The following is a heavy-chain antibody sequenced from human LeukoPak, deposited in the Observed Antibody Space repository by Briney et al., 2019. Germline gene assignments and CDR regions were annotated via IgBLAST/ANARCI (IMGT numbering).Heavy chain of an antibody. J-gene: IGHJ4*02. D-gene: IGHD5-18*01. CDR3: ARDPSRGYNYGYFDY. V-gene: IGHV4-34*01. Sequence: PSETLSLTCAVDGGSFMGYSWTWIRQPPGKGLEWIGAINYSGSTNYNPSLKSRVTISLDTSNNQFSLKLRSVTAADTAVYYCARDPSRGYNYGYFDYWGQGTLGTVSS. CDR2: INYSGST. CDR1: GGSFMGYS.